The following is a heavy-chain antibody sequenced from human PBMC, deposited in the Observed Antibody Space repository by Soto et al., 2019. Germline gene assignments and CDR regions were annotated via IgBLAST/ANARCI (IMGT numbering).Heavy chain of an antibody. CDR2: ISGSDGKT. D-gene: IGHD2-2*01. CDR3: VRYCSTTLCNGVATRTFDY. Sequence: GGSLRLSCAASGFSFGSYALSWVRQAPGKGLEWVSTISGSDGKTFYADSVKGRFSISRDNTRNSLYLQMNSLRDEDTALYYCVRYCSTTLCNGVATRTFDYWGQGTLVTVSS. CDR1: GFSFGSYA. V-gene: IGHV3-23*01. J-gene: IGHJ4*02.